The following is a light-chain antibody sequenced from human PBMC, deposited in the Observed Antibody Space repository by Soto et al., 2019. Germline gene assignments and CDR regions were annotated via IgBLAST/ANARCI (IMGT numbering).Light chain of an antibody. Sequence: EIVLTQSPATLSLSPGERATLSCRASQFINTYVAWYQHRPGQGPRLLIYEASRRATGITARFSGSGSGTYFTLTISSLQPDDFATYYGQHYKSYFYTFGQGTKLEIK. J-gene: IGKJ2*01. V-gene: IGKV3-11*01. CDR2: EAS. CDR3: QHYKSYFYT. CDR1: QFINTY.